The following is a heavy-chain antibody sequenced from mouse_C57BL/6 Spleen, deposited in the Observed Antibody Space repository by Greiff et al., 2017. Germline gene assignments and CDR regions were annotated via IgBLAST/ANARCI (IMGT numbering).Heavy chain of an antibody. D-gene: IGHD5-5*01. Sequence: EVQVVESGGDLVKPGGSLKLSCAASGFTFSSYGMSWVRQTPDKRLEWVATISSGGSYTYYPDSVKGRFTISRDNAKNTLYLQMSSLKSEDTAMYYCAGLPWSFDYWGQGTTLTVSS. CDR1: GFTFSSYG. CDR2: ISSGGSYT. J-gene: IGHJ2*01. V-gene: IGHV5-6*01. CDR3: AGLPWSFDY.